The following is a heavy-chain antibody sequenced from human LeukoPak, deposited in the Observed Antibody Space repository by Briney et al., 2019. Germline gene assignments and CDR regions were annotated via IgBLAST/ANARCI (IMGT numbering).Heavy chain of an antibody. CDR1: GFTVSSNY. Sequence: GGSLRLSCAASGFTVSSNYMSWVRQAPGKRLEWVSVIYSGGSTYYADSVKGRFTISRNNSKNTLYLQMNSLRAEDTAVYYCARDRILPAHRRGWFDPWGQGTLVTVSS. J-gene: IGHJ5*02. D-gene: IGHD2-15*01. V-gene: IGHV3-53*01. CDR2: IYSGGST. CDR3: ARDRILPAHRRGWFDP.